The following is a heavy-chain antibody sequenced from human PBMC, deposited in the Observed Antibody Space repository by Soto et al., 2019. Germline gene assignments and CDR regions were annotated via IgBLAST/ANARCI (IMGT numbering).Heavy chain of an antibody. Sequence: GGSLRLSCAASGFTSSSYGRHWVRQAPGKGLEWVAVISYDGSNKYYADSVKGRFTISRDNSKNTLYLQMNSLRAEDTAVYYCAKDRGRYSSPSGYYYYYGMDVWGQGTTVTVSS. J-gene: IGHJ6*02. CDR2: ISYDGSNK. CDR1: GFTSSSYG. CDR3: AKDRGRYSSPSGYYYYYGMDV. D-gene: IGHD6-6*01. V-gene: IGHV3-30*18.